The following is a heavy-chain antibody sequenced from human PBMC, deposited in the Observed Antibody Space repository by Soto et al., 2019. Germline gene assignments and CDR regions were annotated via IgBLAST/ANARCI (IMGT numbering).Heavy chain of an antibody. CDR1: GFTFSSYS. CDR2: ISSSSSTI. D-gene: IGHD3-3*01. J-gene: IGHJ4*02. CDR3: ARVSDDFWSGSTPDY. Sequence: GGSLRLSCAASGFTFSSYSMNWVRQAPGKGLEWVSYISSSSSTIYYADSVKGRFTISRDNAKNSLYLQMNSLRAEDTAVYYCARVSDDFWSGSTPDYWGQGTLVTVSS. V-gene: IGHV3-48*01.